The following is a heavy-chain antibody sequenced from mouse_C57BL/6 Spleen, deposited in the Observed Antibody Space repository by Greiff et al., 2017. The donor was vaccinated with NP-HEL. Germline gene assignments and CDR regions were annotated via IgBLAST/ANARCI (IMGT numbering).Heavy chain of an antibody. J-gene: IGHJ3*01. CDR3: ARDRGGSSYGLAY. CDR1: GFTFSSYA. V-gene: IGHV5-4*01. CDR2: ISDGGSYT. D-gene: IGHD1-1*01. Sequence: VQLQQSGGGLVKPGGSLKLSCAASGFTFSSYAMSWVRQTPEKRLEWVATISDGGSYTYYPDNVKGRFTISRDNAKNNLYLQMSHLKSEDTAMYYCARDRGGSSYGLAYWGQGTLVTVSA.